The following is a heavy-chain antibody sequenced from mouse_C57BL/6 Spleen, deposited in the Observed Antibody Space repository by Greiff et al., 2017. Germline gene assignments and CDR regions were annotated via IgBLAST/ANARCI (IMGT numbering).Heavy chain of an antibody. J-gene: IGHJ4*01. Sequence: VQLQQSGPELVKPGASVKMSCKASGYTFTDYNMHWVKQSHGKSLEWIGYINPNNGGTSYNQKFKGKATLTVNKSSSTAYMELRSLTSEDAAVYYCAREGYDYDVEIYYYAMDYWGQGTSVTVSS. CDR1: GYTFTDYN. CDR2: INPNNGGT. D-gene: IGHD2-4*01. CDR3: AREGYDYDVEIYYYAMDY. V-gene: IGHV1-22*01.